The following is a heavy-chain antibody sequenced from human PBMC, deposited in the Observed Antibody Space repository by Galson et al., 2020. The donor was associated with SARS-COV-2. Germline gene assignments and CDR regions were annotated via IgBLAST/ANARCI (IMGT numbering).Heavy chain of an antibody. CDR3: ARHGMDTLTTFSFDY. D-gene: IGHD5-18*01. J-gene: IGHJ4*02. V-gene: IGHV4-39*01. Sequence: SETLSLTCSVSGDSISSRSYYWGWVRQPPGKGLAWIGSIDHSGRIYYNPSLKSRVTMSVDPSRNQFSLSLDSVTAADTAVYYWARHGMDTLTTFSFDYWGQGTLVTVSS. CDR2: IDHSGRI. CDR1: GDSISSRSYY.